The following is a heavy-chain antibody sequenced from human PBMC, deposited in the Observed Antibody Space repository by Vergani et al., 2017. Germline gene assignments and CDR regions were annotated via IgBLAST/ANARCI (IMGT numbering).Heavy chain of an antibody. D-gene: IGHD6-6*01. J-gene: IGHJ4*02. CDR1: GGSISPYY. V-gene: IGHV4-4*07. CDR2: IYTSEST. CDR3: AREYSSSVGFLAY. Sequence: VQLQESGPGLVKPSETLSLTCIVSGGSISPYYWSWIRLPAGKGLEWIGRIYTSESTNYNPSLKGRVTMSVDTSKNQFSLKLSSETAADTAVYYCAREYSSSVGFLAYWGQGTLVTVSS.